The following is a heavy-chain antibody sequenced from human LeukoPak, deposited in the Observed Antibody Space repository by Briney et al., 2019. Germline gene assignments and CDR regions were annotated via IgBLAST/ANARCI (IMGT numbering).Heavy chain of an antibody. V-gene: IGHV4-38-2*02. J-gene: IGHJ6*02. D-gene: IGHD4-23*01. CDR1: GYSISSGYY. CDR2: IYHSGST. Sequence: PSETLSLTCTVSGYSISSGYYWGWIRQPPGKGLEWIGSIYHSGSTYYNPSLKSRVTISVDTSKNQFSLKLSSVTAADTAVYYCGRELGSNNYYYGMDVWGQGTTVTVSS. CDR3: GRELGSNNYYYGMDV.